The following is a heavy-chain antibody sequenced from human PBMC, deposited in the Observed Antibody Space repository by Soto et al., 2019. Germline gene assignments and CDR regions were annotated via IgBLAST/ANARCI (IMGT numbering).Heavy chain of an antibody. D-gene: IGHD3-10*01. CDR3: ASIVSSAHGEFSD. CDR1: GGSISSGGYY. CDR2: IYYSGST. J-gene: IGHJ4*02. V-gene: IGHV4-31*03. Sequence: QVQLQESGPGLVKPSQTLSLTCTVSGGSISSGGYYWSGLRQHPEKGLEWVGYIYYSGSTYYNPSLKSRFNISVDTSKNQFSLKLSSVTAADTAVYYCASIVSSAHGEFSDWGQGTLVTVSS.